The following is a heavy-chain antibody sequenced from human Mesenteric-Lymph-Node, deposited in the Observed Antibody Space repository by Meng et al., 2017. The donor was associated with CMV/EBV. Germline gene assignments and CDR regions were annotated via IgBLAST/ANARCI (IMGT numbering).Heavy chain of an antibody. D-gene: IGHD6-13*01. V-gene: IGHV3-13*01. CDR1: GFTFSSYD. Sequence: GESLKISCAASGFTFSSYDMHWVRQATGKGLEWVSAIGTAGDTYYPGSVKGRFTISRDNSKNTLYLQMNSLRAEDTAVYYCARCSSWYCYFDYWGQGTLVTVSS. J-gene: IGHJ4*02. CDR2: IGTAGDT. CDR3: ARCSSWYCYFDY.